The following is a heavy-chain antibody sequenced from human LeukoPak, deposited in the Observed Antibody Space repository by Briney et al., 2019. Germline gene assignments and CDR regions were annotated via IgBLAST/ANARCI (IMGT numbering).Heavy chain of an antibody. V-gene: IGHV3-23*01. CDR2: ISGSGGST. CDR3: AKDPYSSSWYYFDY. CDR1: GFTFSSYA. Sequence: GGSLRLSCAASGFTFSSYAMSWVRQAPGKGLEWVSAISGSGGSTYYADSVEGRFTISRDNSKNTLYLQTNSLRAEDTAVYYCAKDPYSSSWYYFDYWGQGTLVTVSS. J-gene: IGHJ4*02. D-gene: IGHD6-13*01.